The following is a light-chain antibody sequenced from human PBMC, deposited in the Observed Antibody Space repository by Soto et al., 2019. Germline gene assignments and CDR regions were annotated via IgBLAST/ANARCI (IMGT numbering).Light chain of an antibody. CDR3: SSYTSTSTRV. V-gene: IGLV2-11*01. J-gene: IGLJ1*01. CDR2: DVS. CDR1: SRDVGSYNY. Sequence: QSALTQPRSVSGSPGQTVTISCTGTSRDVGSYNYASWYQQYPGKAPKLIIYDVSRRPSGVPDRFSGSKYGSTASLTISGLQAEDEADYYCSSYTSTSTRVFGTGTKVTVL.